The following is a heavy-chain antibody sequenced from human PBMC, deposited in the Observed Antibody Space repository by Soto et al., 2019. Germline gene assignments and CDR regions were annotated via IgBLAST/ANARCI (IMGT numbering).Heavy chain of an antibody. CDR3: ARGGSYHATVDY. J-gene: IGHJ4*02. D-gene: IGHD3-16*02. Sequence: QVQLVQSGAEVKKAGASVKVSCKVCGYTFTSFGISWVRQAPGQGLEWMGWISGYNGNTDYAEKFQGRVTMTTDTSTSTAHMELRSLRSDDTATYYCARGGSYHATVDYWGQGTLVTVSS. CDR2: ISGYNGNT. CDR1: GYTFTSFG. V-gene: IGHV1-18*04.